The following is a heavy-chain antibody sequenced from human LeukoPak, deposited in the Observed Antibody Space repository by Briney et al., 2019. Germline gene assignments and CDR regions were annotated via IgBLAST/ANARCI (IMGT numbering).Heavy chain of an antibody. J-gene: IGHJ4*02. Sequence: GGSLRLSCAASGFTFSSYGMSWVRQPPGKGLEWVSAISGSGGSTYYADSVKGRFTISRDNSKNTLYLQMNSLRAEDTAVYYCAKDLTFYGGYQYYFDYWGQGTLVTVSS. CDR3: AKDLTFYGGYQYYFDY. CDR2: ISGSGGST. V-gene: IGHV3-23*01. D-gene: IGHD2/OR15-2a*01. CDR1: GFTFSSYG.